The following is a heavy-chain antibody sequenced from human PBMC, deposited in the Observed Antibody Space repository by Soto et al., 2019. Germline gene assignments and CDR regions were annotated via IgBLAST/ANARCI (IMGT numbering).Heavy chain of an antibody. D-gene: IGHD6-25*01. Sequence: GGSLRLSCAASGFTFSSYGMHWVRQAPGKGLEWVAVISYDGSNKYYADSVKGRFTISRDNSKNTLYLQMNSLRAEDTAVYYCAKDHTRQSVGAAERFDYWGQGTLVTVSS. V-gene: IGHV3-30*18. CDR3: AKDHTRQSVGAAERFDY. CDR2: ISYDGSNK. J-gene: IGHJ4*02. CDR1: GFTFSSYG.